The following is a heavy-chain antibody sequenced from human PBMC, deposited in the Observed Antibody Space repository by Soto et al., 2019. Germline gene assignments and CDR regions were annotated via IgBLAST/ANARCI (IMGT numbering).Heavy chain of an antibody. CDR2: IYYTGTT. J-gene: IGHJ4*02. D-gene: IGHD3-10*01. CDR3: ARESSYYGGGGY. Sequence: QVQLQESGPGLVKPSQTLSLTCTVSGGSISSGGYYWSWIRQHPGKGLEWIGYIYYTGTTYYNPSLKRRVTTSLDPSKNQFSLELSSVTAAATAVYYCARESSYYGGGGYWGQGTLVTVSS. V-gene: IGHV4-31*03. CDR1: GGSISSGGYY.